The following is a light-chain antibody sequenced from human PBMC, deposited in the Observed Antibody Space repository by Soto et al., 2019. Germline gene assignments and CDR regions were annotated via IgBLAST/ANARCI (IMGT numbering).Light chain of an antibody. CDR1: QSVSSSY. Sequence: EIVLTQSPGTLSLSPGERATLSCRASQSVSSSYLSWYQQKPGQAPRLLIYGASSRATGIPDRFSGSGSGTDFALTINSLEPEDFAVYYCQQYGTSRTFGQGTKVDIK. CDR3: QQYGTSRT. CDR2: GAS. J-gene: IGKJ1*01. V-gene: IGKV3-20*01.